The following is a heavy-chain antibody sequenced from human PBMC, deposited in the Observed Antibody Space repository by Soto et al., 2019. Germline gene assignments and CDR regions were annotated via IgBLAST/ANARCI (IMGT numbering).Heavy chain of an antibody. V-gene: IGHV5-51*01. CDR1: GYSFTTYW. Sequence: EVQLVQSGAEVKKPGESLKISCKGSGYSFTTYWIGWVRQMPGKGLEWMGIIYPGDSDTRYSPSFQGQVTISADKSISPASLQGSTLKPSDPAMYSCATSPLYSYGYDWAQGPLVTLSS. D-gene: IGHD5-18*01. CDR3: ATSPLYSYGYD. J-gene: IGHJ4*02. CDR2: IYPGDSDT.